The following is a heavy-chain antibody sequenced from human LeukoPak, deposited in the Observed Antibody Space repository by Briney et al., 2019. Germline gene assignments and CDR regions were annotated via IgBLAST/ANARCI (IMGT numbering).Heavy chain of an antibody. CDR1: GFTCSDYC. CDR3: ARDRSGYARYYGMDV. Sequence: GGSLRLSWAASGFTCSDYCMSWIRQAPGKGLEWVSSISSNISTTYYADSVKGRFTISRDNAKNSLYLQMNSLRVEDTAVYYCARDRSGYARYYGMDVWGQGTTVTVSS. V-gene: IGHV3-11*01. J-gene: IGHJ6*02. D-gene: IGHD5-12*01. CDR2: ISSNISTT.